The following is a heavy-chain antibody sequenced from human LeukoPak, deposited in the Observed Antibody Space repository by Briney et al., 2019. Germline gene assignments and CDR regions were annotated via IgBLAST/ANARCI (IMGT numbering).Heavy chain of an antibody. J-gene: IGHJ6*03. CDR1: ASTSSIYW. D-gene: IGHD6-19*01. CDR2: IKQDGSEK. CDR3: ARDRTIAVAGMGYYYYMDV. V-gene: IGHV3-7*01. Sequence: GRSLRPACAPSASTSSIYWISSVRQAPGKGLKWVANIKQDGSEKYYVDSVKGRFTISRDNAKNSLHLQMNSLRAEDTAVYYCARDRTIAVAGMGYYYYMDVWGKGTTVTVSS.